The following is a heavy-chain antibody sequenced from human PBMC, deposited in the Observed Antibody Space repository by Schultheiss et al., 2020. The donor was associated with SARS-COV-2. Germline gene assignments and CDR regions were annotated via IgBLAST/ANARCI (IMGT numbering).Heavy chain of an antibody. J-gene: IGHJ6*02. Sequence: GGSLRLSCAASGFTFSSYAMHWVRQAPGKGLEWVAVISYDGSNKYYADSVKGRFTISRDNAKNSLYLQMNSLRAEDTAVYYCAREGKGEVRGVIIGHYYYGMDVWGQGTTVTVSS. CDR1: GFTFSSYA. D-gene: IGHD3-10*01. V-gene: IGHV3-30-3*01. CDR3: AREGKGEVRGVIIGHYYYGMDV. CDR2: ISYDGSNK.